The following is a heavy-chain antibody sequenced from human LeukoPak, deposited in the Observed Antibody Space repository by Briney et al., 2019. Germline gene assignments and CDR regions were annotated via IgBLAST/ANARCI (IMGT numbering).Heavy chain of an antibody. D-gene: IGHD1-26*01. J-gene: IGHJ6*03. CDR2: ITSSSSYK. V-gene: IGHV3-21*01. CDR3: ARDPYSGRYGDYYYYYMDV. Sequence: PGGSLRLSCAASGFTFSSYNMNWVRQAPGKGLEWVSSITSSSSYKYYADSVKGRFTISRDNAKNSLCLQINSLRAEDTAVYYCARDPYSGRYGDYYYYYMDVWGKGTTVTISS. CDR1: GFTFSSYN.